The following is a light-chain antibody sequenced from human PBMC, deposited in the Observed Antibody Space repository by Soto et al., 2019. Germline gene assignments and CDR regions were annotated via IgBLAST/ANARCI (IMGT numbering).Light chain of an antibody. V-gene: IGLV1-44*01. J-gene: IGLJ2*01. CDR3: AAWDDRLNGPVV. Sequence: QSVLTQPPSASGTPGQRVTLSCSGRSSNIGSNTVNWYQQLPGTAPKLLIYSNNQRPSGVPDRFSDYKSGTSASLAISRLQSEDEADYYCAAWDDRLNGPVVCRGGNRLPVL. CDR2: SNN. CDR1: SSNIGSNT.